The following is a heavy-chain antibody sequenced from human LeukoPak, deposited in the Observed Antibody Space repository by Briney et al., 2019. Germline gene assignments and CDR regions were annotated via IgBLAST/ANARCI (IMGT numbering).Heavy chain of an antibody. CDR1: GYSISSGHS. CDR2: MYHSGST. D-gene: IGHD3-22*01. CDR3: ARDLGNYYDPGWFDP. Sequence: PSETLSLTCIVSGYSISSGHSWGWIRQPPGKGLEWIGSMYHSGSTYYNSSLKSRVTISVDTSKNQFSLKLSSVTAADTAVYYCARDLGNYYDPGWFDPWGQGTLVTVSS. J-gene: IGHJ5*02. V-gene: IGHV4-38-2*02.